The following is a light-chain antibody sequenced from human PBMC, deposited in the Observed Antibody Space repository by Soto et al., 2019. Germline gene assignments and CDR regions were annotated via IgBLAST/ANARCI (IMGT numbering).Light chain of an antibody. CDR3: QQYGSSPWT. V-gene: IGKV3-20*01. Sequence: EIVLTQSPGTLSLSPGERATLSCRASQSVSSSYLAWYQQKPGQAPRPLIYGASSRATGIPDRFSGSWSGTDFTLTISRLEPEDFAVYYCQQYGSSPWTSGQGTKVDIK. J-gene: IGKJ1*01. CDR2: GAS. CDR1: QSVSSSY.